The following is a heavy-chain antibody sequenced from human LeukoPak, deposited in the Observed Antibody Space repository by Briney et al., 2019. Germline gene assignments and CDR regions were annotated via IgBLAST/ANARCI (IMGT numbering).Heavy chain of an antibody. CDR1: GFTFSSYA. J-gene: IGHJ5*02. V-gene: IGHV3-23*01. CDR2: ISGSGGST. CDR3: ARDRRGTGDVGWFDP. D-gene: IGHD7-27*01. Sequence: GGSLRLSCAASGFTFSSYAMSWVRQAPGKGLEWVSAISGSGGSTYYADSVKGRFTISRDNSKNTLYLQMNSLRAEDTAVYYCARDRRGTGDVGWFDPWGQGTLVTVSS.